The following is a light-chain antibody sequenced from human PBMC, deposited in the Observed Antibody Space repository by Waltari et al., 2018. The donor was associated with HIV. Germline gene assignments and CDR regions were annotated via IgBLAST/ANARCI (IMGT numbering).Light chain of an antibody. CDR1: SSNIGSNT. Sequence: QSVLTQPPSVSGAPGQRVTISCSGSSSNIGSNTVSCFQQLPGTAPKLLIYSNNQRPSGVPDRFSGSKSGTSASLAITGLQSEDEADYYCAAWDDSLNGWVFGGGTKLTVL. J-gene: IGLJ3*02. CDR3: AAWDDSLNGWV. V-gene: IGLV1-44*01. CDR2: SNN.